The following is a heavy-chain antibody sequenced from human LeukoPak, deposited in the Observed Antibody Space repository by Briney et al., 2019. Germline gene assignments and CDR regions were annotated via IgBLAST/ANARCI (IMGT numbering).Heavy chain of an antibody. V-gene: IGHV4-31*03. CDR3: ARSDGSILDP. CDR2: IYYSGST. D-gene: IGHD4-23*01. Sequence: SKTLSLTCTVSGGSISSGGYYWSWIRQHPGTGLEWIGYIYYSGSTYYNPSLKSRVTISVDTSKNQFSLKLSSVTAADTAVYYCARSDGSILDPWGQGPLVTVSS. CDR1: GGSISSGGYY. J-gene: IGHJ5*02.